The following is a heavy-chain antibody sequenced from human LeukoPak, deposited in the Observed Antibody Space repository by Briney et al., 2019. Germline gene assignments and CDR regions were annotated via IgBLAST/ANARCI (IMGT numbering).Heavy chain of an antibody. CDR3: ARDRSTMVRGVINKHNWFDP. Sequence: ASVKVSSKASGYTFTSYAMHWVRQAPGQRLEWMGWINAGNGNTKYSQKFQGRVTITRDTSASTAYMELSSLRSEDTAVYYCARDRSTMVRGVINKHNWFDPWGQGTLVTVSS. CDR2: INAGNGNT. V-gene: IGHV1-3*01. D-gene: IGHD3-10*01. J-gene: IGHJ5*02. CDR1: GYTFTSYA.